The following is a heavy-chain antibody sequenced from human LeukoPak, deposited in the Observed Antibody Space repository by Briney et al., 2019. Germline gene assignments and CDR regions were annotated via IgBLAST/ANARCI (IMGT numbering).Heavy chain of an antibody. CDR3: ATSPLSLAAAGTDY. J-gene: IGHJ4*02. CDR1: GYTFINYD. V-gene: IGHV1-8*03. D-gene: IGHD6-13*01. Sequence: ASVKVSCKASGYTFINYDINWVRQATGQGLQWMGWMNPNSGHTGYAQKFQGRVTITRNTSISTAYMELSSLRSEDTAVYYCATSPLSLAAAGTDYWGQGTLVTVSS. CDR2: MNPNSGHT.